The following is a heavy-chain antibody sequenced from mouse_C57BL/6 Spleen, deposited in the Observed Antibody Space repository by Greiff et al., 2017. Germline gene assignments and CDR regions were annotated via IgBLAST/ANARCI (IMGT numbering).Heavy chain of an antibody. D-gene: IGHD6-5*01. CDR1: GFNIKDYY. Sequence: EVQLQQSGAELVKPGASVKLSCTASGFNIKDYYMHWVKQRTEQGLEWIGRIDPEDGETKYDPKFQGKATITADTSSNTAYLQLSSLTSEDTAVYYCALCSHSYYYAMDYWGQGTSGTVSS. CDR3: ALCSHSYYYAMDY. J-gene: IGHJ4*01. V-gene: IGHV14-2*01. CDR2: IDPEDGET.